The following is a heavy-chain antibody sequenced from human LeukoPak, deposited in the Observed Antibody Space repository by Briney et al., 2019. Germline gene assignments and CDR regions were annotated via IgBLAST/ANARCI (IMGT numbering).Heavy chain of an antibody. J-gene: IGHJ4*02. Sequence: SETLSLTCTVSGGSISRYYWTWIRQPPGKGLEWIGYIFYSVNTNYNPSLKSRATISVDTSKNQFSLKLSSVTAADTAVYYCARGPNNFDYWGQGTLVTVSS. V-gene: IGHV4-59*01. CDR2: IFYSVNT. CDR3: ARGPNNFDY. CDR1: GGSISRYY. D-gene: IGHD2/OR15-2a*01.